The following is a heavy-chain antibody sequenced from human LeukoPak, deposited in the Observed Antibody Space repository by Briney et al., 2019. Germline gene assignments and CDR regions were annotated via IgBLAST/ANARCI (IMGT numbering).Heavy chain of an antibody. V-gene: IGHV3-48*01. CDR2: ISTSSSTI. J-gene: IGHJ4*02. Sequence: GGSLRLSCAASGFTFSSYRMNWVRQAPGKGLEWVSYISTSSSTIYYADSVKGRFTISRDNAKNSLYLQMNSLRVEDTAVYYCARVEMATIGDYWGQGTLVTVSS. D-gene: IGHD5-24*01. CDR1: GFTFSSYR. CDR3: ARVEMATIGDY.